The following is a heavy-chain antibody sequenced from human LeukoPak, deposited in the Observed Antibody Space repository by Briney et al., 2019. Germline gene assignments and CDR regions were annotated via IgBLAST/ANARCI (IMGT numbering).Heavy chain of an antibody. CDR3: ARGFTYYYALPFDP. V-gene: IGHV4-59*11. Sequence: SETLSLTCTVSGGSFTSHYWSWVRQPPGKRLEWIGYIYYSGTTDYNPPLKSRVTISVDTSKNQFSLKLSSVTAADTAVYYCARGFTYYYALPFDPWGQGTLVTVSS. D-gene: IGHD3-10*01. J-gene: IGHJ5*02. CDR2: IYYSGTT. CDR1: GGSFTSHY.